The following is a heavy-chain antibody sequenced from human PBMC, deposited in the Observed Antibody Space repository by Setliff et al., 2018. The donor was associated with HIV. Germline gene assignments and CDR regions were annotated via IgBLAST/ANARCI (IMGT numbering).Heavy chain of an antibody. D-gene: IGHD6-19*01. J-gene: IGHJ6*03. CDR2: INHSGST. CDR3: ARGRSGWYSGYYYYYVDV. V-gene: IGHV4-34*01. Sequence: SETLSLTCAVYGGSFSGYYWSWIRQPPGKGLEWIGEINHSGSTNYNPSLQSRVTISVDTSKNQFSLKLSSVTAADTAVYYCARGRSGWYSGYYYYYVDVWGKGTTVTVSS. CDR1: GGSFSGYY.